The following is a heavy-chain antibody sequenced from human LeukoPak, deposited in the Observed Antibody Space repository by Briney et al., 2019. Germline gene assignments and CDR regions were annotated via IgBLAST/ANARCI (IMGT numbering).Heavy chain of an antibody. CDR3: AKDALTFGGGNRYYYYGMDV. V-gene: IGHV3-23*01. CDR2: ISGSGGST. CDR1: GFTSSSYA. D-gene: IGHD3-16*01. Sequence: GGSLRLSCAASGFTSSSYAMSWVRQAPGKGLEWVSAISGSGGSTYYADSVKGRFTISRDNSKNTLYLQMNSLRAEDTAVYYCAKDALTFGGGNRYYYYGMDVWGQGTTVTVSS. J-gene: IGHJ6*02.